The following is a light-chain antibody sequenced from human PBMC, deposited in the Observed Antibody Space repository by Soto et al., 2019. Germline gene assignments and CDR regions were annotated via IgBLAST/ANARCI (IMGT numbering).Light chain of an antibody. Sequence: EAVMTQSPATLSVSPGERVTLSCRASQSGATNLAWYQQRPGQAPRLLIYDASNRATGIPARFSGSGSGTDFTLTISRLEPEDFAVYYCQQYHNSPPTFGQGTKVDIK. CDR2: DAS. V-gene: IGKV3D-15*01. CDR1: QSGATN. J-gene: IGKJ1*01. CDR3: QQYHNSPPT.